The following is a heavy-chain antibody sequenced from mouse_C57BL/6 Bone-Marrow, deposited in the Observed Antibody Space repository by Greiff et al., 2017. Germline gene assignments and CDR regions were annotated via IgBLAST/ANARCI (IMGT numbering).Heavy chain of an antibody. V-gene: IGHV10-1*01. D-gene: IGHD2-4*01. CDR3: VRAGYDYAWFAY. J-gene: IGHJ3*01. CDR2: IRSKSNNYAT. Sequence: VQLKESGGGLVQPKGSLKLSCAASGFSFNTYAMNWVRQAPGKGLEWVARIRSKSNNYATYYADSVKDRFTISRDDSESMLYLQMNNLKTEDTAMYYCVRAGYDYAWFAYWGQGTLVTVSA. CDR1: GFSFNTYA.